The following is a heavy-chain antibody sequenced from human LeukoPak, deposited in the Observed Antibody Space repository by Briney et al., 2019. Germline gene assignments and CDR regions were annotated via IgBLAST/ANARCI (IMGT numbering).Heavy chain of an antibody. CDR2: IHFSGST. J-gene: IGHJ4*02. Sequence: SETLSLTCTVSDGSISSYYGSWIRQPPGKGLEWIGYIHFSGSTNYNPSLKSRVTISADTSKNQFSLRVTSVTAADTAVYYCAKEGLSSSFDYWGQGTLVTVSS. CDR3: AKEGLSSSFDY. CDR1: DGSISSYY. V-gene: IGHV4-59*01. D-gene: IGHD6-13*01.